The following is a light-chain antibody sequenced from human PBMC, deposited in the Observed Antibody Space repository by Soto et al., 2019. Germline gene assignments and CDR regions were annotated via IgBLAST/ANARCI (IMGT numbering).Light chain of an antibody. J-gene: IGKJ2*01. CDR2: GAS. Sequence: EIVMTQSPATLSVSPGESATLSCRASQSISSELAWYQQKPGQPPRLLIYGASTRATGVPARFTRSRSGSAFTLAMTGLQSEDYAVYYCQQGHNWPLTFGQCPRPEI. CDR1: QSISSE. V-gene: IGKV3-15*01. CDR3: QQGHNWPLT.